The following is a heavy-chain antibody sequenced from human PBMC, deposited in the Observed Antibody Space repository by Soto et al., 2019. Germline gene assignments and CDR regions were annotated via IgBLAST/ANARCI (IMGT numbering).Heavy chain of an antibody. Sequence: EVRLVESGGGLVQPGGSLRLSCAASGFTFSSYDMHWVRQATGKGLEWVSAIGTAGDTYYPGSVKGRFTISRENAKNSLYLQMNSLRAGDTAVYYCARGYGYSSGWYPIDYWGQGTLVTVSS. D-gene: IGHD6-19*01. CDR2: IGTAGDT. CDR1: GFTFSSYD. CDR3: ARGYGYSSGWYPIDY. V-gene: IGHV3-13*04. J-gene: IGHJ4*02.